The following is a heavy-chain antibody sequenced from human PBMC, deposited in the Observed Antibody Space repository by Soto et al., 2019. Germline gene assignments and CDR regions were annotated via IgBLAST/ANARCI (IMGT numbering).Heavy chain of an antibody. CDR1: GGTFSSYA. CDR3: ARERGYDYVWGSYRYGYFDY. CDR2: IIPIFGTA. J-gene: IGHJ4*02. D-gene: IGHD3-16*02. Sequence: QVQLVQSGAEVKKPGSSVRVSCKASGGTFSSYAISWVRQAPGQGLEWMGGIIPIFGTANYAQKFQGRVTITADESTSTAYMELSGLRSEDTAVYYCARERGYDYVWGSYRYGYFDYWGQGTLVTVSS. V-gene: IGHV1-69*12.